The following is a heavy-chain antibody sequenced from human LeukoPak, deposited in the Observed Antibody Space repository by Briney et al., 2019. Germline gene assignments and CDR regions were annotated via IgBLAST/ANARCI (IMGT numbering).Heavy chain of an antibody. CDR2: ISYDGSNK. D-gene: IGHD2-2*01. Sequence: PGGSLRLSCAASGFTFSSYAMHWVRQAPGKGLEWVAVISYDGSNKYYADSVKGRFTISRDNSKNTLYLQMNSLRAEDTAVYYCAREYQLLYWYFDLWGRSTLVTVSS. CDR1: GFTFSSYA. J-gene: IGHJ2*01. V-gene: IGHV3-30-3*01. CDR3: AREYQLLYWYFDL.